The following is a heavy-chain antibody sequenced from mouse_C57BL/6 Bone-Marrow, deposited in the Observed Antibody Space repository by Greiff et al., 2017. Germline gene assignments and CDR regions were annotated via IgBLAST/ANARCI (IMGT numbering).Heavy chain of an antibody. CDR3: AAIYYVPYFDY. J-gene: IGHJ2*01. V-gene: IGHV1-55*01. CDR2: FYPGSGST. Sequence: QVQLQQPGAELVKPGASVKMSCKASGYTFTSYWITWVKQRPGQGLEWIGDFYPGSGSTNYNEKFKSKATLTVETSSSTAYMHLSSLTSEDSAVYCCAAIYYVPYFDYWGQGTTLTVSS. CDR1: GYTFTSYW. D-gene: IGHD2-1*01.